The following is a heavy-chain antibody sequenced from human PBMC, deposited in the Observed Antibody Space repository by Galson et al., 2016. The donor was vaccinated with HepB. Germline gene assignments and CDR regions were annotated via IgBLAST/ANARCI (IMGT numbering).Heavy chain of an antibody. CDR2: MNPNSGNT. CDR1: GSTLTSYD. D-gene: IGHD1-20*01. V-gene: IGHV1-8*01. J-gene: IGHJ4*02. CDR3: VPHLTETPDYFHF. Sequence: SVKVSCKASGSTLTSYDIDWVRQAPGQGLEWMGWMNPNSGNTGYAQKFQGRVTMTRDSSINTAYMELGGLRSEDTAVYYCVPHLTETPDYFHFWGQGTLVTVSS.